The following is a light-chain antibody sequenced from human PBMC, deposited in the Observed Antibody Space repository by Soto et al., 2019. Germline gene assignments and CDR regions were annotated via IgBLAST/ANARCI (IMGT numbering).Light chain of an antibody. J-gene: IGLJ2*01. CDR2: AVT. V-gene: IGLV2-14*01. Sequence: QSVLTQPASVSGSPGQSIAISCTGTSSDIGSYNSVSWYQQFPGKAPKLILYAVTNRPSGASNRFSGSKSGNTASLTISGLQAEDEAGYFCSSYTSSATLVFGVGTKLTVL. CDR1: SSDIGSYNS. CDR3: SSYTSSATLV.